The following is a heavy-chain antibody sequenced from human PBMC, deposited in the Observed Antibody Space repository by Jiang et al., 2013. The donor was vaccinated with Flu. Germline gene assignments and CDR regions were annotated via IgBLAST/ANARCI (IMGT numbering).Heavy chain of an antibody. Sequence: SGAEVKKPGTSVKVSCKASGFTFTSSAMQWVRQARGQRLEWIGWIVVGSGNTNYAQKFQERVTITRDMSTSTAYMELSSLRSEDTAVYYCAASWGSGSYYNYFDYWGQGPWSPSPQ. CDR3: AASWGSGSYYNYFDY. CDR1: GFTFTSSA. D-gene: IGHD3-10*01. J-gene: IGHJ4*02. CDR2: IVVGSGNT. V-gene: IGHV1-58*02.